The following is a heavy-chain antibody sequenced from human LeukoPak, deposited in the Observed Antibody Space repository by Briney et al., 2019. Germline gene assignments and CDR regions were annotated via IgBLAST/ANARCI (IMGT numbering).Heavy chain of an antibody. V-gene: IGHV4-34*01. D-gene: IGHD3-16*02. CDR3: ARVWKLRLGELSLYHWFDP. J-gene: IGHJ5*02. Sequence: PSETLSLTCAVHGGSFSGYYWSWIRQPPGKGLEWIGEINHSGSTNYNPSLTRRVTISVDKSKNQFSLKLSSVTAADTAVYYCARVWKLRLGELSLYHWFDPWGQGTLVTVSS. CDR2: INHSGST. CDR1: GGSFSGYY.